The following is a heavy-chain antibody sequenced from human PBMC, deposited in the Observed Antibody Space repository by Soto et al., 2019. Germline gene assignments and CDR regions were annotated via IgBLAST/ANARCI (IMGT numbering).Heavy chain of an antibody. V-gene: IGHV1-8*01. CDR1: GYTFSSYD. D-gene: IGHD1-1*01. Sequence: QVQLLQSGAEVKKPGASVKVSCKTSGYTFSSYDINWVRQAAGQGLEWMGWVNPNSGDTAYAQKFQGRVTMTRNTSISTAYMELSSLTSEDTAVYYCAREWEQGFCFDHWGQGTPVTVSS. CDR3: AREWEQGFCFDH. J-gene: IGHJ4*02. CDR2: VNPNSGDT.